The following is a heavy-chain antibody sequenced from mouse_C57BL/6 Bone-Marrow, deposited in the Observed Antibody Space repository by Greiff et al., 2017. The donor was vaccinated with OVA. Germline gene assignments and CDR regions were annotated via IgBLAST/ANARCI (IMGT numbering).Heavy chain of an antibody. CDR3: ARLGRDV. CDR2: IYPRSGNT. J-gene: IGHJ1*03. V-gene: IGHV1-81*01. Sequence: QVQLQQSGAELARPGASVKLSCKASGYTFTSYGISWVKQRPGQGLEWIGEIYPRSGNTYYNEKFKGKATLTADKSSSTAYMELRSLTSEDSAVYFCARLGRDVWGTGTTVTVSS. CDR1: GYTFTSYG.